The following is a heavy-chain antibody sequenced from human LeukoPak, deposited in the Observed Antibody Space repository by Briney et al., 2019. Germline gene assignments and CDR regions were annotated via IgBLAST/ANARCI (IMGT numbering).Heavy chain of an antibody. Sequence: LTGGSLRLSCAASGFIFSGYGMSWVRQAPGKGLEWVSTIGGRGGSTYYADSVKGRFTISRDNSKNTLYLQMNSLRAEDTAVYYCAKDRCSNGIGCYYYYMDVWGKGTTVTISS. D-gene: IGHD2-8*01. CDR1: GFIFSGYG. CDR2: IGGRGGST. J-gene: IGHJ6*03. CDR3: AKDRCSNGIGCYYYYMDV. V-gene: IGHV3-23*01.